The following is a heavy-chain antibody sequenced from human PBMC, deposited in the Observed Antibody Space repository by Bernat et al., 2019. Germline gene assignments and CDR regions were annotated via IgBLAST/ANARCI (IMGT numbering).Heavy chain of an antibody. J-gene: IGHJ4*02. CDR1: GYSFTNYW. V-gene: IGHV5-51*01. CDR3: VRHRVGYCSEGCYDFDY. D-gene: IGHD2-15*01. CDR2: IYPGDSDL. Sequence: EVQLVQSGAEVIKPGESLKISCKGSGYSFTNYWIGWVRQMPGKGLEWMGIIYPGDSDLKYSPSFPGKVTISADKSISTAYLQWSSLKASDTAMYYCVRHRVGYCSEGCYDFDYWGQGTLVTVSS.